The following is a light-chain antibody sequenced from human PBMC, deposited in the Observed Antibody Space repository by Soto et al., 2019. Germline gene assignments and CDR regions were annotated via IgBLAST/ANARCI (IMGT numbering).Light chain of an antibody. CDR3: QQYGRSLRT. Sequence: GEEATLFHIASQSVSTNFFAGYQQNPVQAPSPPTYGASTRATGIPDRCSGSGSGTDFTLTISRLEPEDFGVCYCQQYGRSLRTLGQGIKVDTK. J-gene: IGKJ1*01. CDR2: GAS. CDR1: QSVSTNF. V-gene: IGKV3-20*01.